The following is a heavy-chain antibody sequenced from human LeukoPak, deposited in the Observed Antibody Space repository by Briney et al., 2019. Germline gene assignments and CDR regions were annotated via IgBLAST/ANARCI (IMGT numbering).Heavy chain of an antibody. Sequence: KPGGSLRLSCAASGFTFSSYSMNWVRQAPGKGLEWVSSISSSSSYIYYADSVKGRFTISRDNAKNPLYLQMNSLRAEDTAIYYCARERYSGYYFDCWGQGTLVTVSS. CDR2: ISSSSSYI. J-gene: IGHJ4*02. D-gene: IGHD5-18*01. V-gene: IGHV3-21*01. CDR1: GFTFSSYS. CDR3: ARERYSGYYFDC.